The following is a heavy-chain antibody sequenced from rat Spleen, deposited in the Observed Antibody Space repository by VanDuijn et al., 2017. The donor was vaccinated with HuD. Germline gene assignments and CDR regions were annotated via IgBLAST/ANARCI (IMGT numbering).Heavy chain of an antibody. V-gene: IGHV2-13*01. CDR2: IWAGGGT. CDR1: GFSLTSYH. D-gene: IGHD1-10*01. CDR3: TRGVITTIAMDA. Sequence: QVQLKESGPGLVQPSQTLSLTCTVSGFSLTSYHVSWVRQPPGKSLVWMGTIWAGGGTNYNSAVQSRLSISRDTSKSQVFLKMNSLRADDTGTYYCTRGVITTIAMDAWGQGAAVTVSS. J-gene: IGHJ4*01.